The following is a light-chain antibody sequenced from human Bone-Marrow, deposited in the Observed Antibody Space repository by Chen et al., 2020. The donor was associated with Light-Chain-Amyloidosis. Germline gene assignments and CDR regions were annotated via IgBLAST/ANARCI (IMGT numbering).Light chain of an antibody. V-gene: IGLV2-14*01. J-gene: IGLJ3*02. CDR1: SSDVGGYDL. Sequence: QSALTQPASVSGSPGQSITISCTGTSSDVGGYDLVSWDQQYPGKAPKLMIYEVTNRPSGIFTRVSGSKSVYSGPRPRSGLREEEGGEYYCTAHASGGTLWVFGGGTKLTVL. CDR2: EVT. CDR3: TAHASGGTLWV.